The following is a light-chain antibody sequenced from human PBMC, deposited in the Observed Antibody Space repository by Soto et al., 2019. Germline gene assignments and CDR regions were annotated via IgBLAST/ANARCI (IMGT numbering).Light chain of an antibody. CDR2: DAS. CDR1: QSVSSY. J-gene: IGKJ1*01. Sequence: EVVMTHSPATLSLSPGERATLSCRASQSVSSYLAWYQQKPGQAPRLLIYDASNRATGIPARFSGSGSGTDFTLTISSLEPEDFAVYYCQQRSNWWTFGQGTKVDTK. V-gene: IGKV3-11*01. CDR3: QQRSNWWT.